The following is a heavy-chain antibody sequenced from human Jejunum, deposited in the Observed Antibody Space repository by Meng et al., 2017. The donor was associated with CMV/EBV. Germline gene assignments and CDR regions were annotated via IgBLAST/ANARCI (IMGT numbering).Heavy chain of an antibody. CDR1: GFTFSNYW. CDR2: IKEDGTEK. V-gene: IGHV3-7*01. D-gene: IGHD6-13*01. CDR3: ARQAGTY. Sequence: CAGSGFTFSNYWMSWVRQAPGKGLECVANIKEDGTEKYYVDSVKGRFTISRDNAKNSLYLQMNSLRAEDTAVYYCARQAGTYWGQGTLVTVSS. J-gene: IGHJ4*02.